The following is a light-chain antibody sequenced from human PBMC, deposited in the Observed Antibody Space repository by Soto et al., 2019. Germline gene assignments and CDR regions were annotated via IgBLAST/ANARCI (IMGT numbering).Light chain of an antibody. CDR1: RSVLYSSNSNNY. CDR2: WAS. V-gene: IGKV4-1*01. Sequence: DIVMTQSPDSLAVSLGERATINCKSSRSVLYSSNSNNYLAWYQQKPGQPPKLLIYWASTRESGVPDRFSGSGSGTDFTLTISSLQAEDVAVYYCQQYYSTPWTFGQGTKVEIK. J-gene: IGKJ1*01. CDR3: QQYYSTPWT.